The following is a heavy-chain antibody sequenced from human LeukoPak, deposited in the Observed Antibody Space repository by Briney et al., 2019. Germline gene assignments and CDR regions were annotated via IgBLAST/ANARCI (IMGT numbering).Heavy chain of an antibody. V-gene: IGHV4-59*01. CDR3: ARERPLIEVLSYYYYYMDV. J-gene: IGHJ6*03. D-gene: IGHD5/OR15-5a*01. CDR1: GGSISSYY. Sequence: SETLSLTCTVSGGSISSYYWSWIRQSPGKGLEWIGYIYYSGSTNYNPSLKSRVTISVDTSKNQFSLKLSSVTAADTAVYYCARERPLIEVLSYYYYYMDVWGKGTTVTVSS. CDR2: IYYSGST.